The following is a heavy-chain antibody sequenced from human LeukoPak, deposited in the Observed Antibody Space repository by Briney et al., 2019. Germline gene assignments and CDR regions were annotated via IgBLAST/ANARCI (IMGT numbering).Heavy chain of an antibody. CDR3: ARELSGYDDGYFDY. CDR1: GFTFSSYS. V-gene: IGHV3-21*01. CDR2: ISSSSSYI. J-gene: IGHJ4*02. D-gene: IGHD5-12*01. Sequence: AGGSLRLSCAASGFTFSSYSMNWVRQAPGKELEWVSSISSSSSYIYYADSVKGRFTISRDNAKNSLYLQMNRLRAEDTAVYYCARELSGYDDGYFDYWGQGTLVTVSS.